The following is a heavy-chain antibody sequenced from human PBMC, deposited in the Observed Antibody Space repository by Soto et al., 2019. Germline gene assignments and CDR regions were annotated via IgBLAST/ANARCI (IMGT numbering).Heavy chain of an antibody. CDR2: ISGGGDRT. V-gene: IGHV3-23*01. Sequence: GGSLRLSCEVSGFRFSTSAMTWVRQAPGKGLEWVSAISGGGDRTYYADSVKGRFTISRDNSKNTVLLQMSSVRPEDTAVYYCAKILGDCSGGSCSTYDDWGRGTLVTVSS. CDR1: GFRFSTSA. D-gene: IGHD2-15*01. J-gene: IGHJ4*02. CDR3: AKILGDCSGGSCSTYDD.